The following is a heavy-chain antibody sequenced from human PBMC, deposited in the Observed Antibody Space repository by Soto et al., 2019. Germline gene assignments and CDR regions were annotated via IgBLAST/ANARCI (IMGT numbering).Heavy chain of an antibody. CDR1: GGSISSGDYY. V-gene: IGHV4-30-4*01. J-gene: IGHJ4*02. Sequence: PSETLSLTCTVSGGSISSGDYYWRWIRQPPGKGLEWIGYIYYSGSTYYNPSLKSRVTISVDTSKNQFSLKLSSVTAADTAVYYCARGWSFGNSADYYDSSGYGYWGQGTLVTVSS. D-gene: IGHD3-22*01. CDR3: ARGWSFGNSADYYDSSGYGY. CDR2: IYYSGST.